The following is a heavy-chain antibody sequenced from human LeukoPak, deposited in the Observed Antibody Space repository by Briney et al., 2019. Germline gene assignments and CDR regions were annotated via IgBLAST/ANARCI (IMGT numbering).Heavy chain of an antibody. V-gene: IGHV4-30-4*01. CDR1: GGPISSGDYY. CDR2: IYYSGST. CDR3: ARTLRAAEAFDI. Sequence: SETLSLTCTVSGGPISSGDYYWSWIRQPPGKGLEWIGYIYYSGSTYYNPSLKSRVTISVDTSKNQFSLKLSSVTAADTAVYYCARTLRAAEAFDIWGQGTMVTVSS. J-gene: IGHJ3*02. D-gene: IGHD2/OR15-2a*01.